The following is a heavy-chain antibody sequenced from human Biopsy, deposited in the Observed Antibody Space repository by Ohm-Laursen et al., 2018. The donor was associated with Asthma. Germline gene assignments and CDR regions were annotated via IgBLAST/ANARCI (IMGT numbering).Heavy chain of an antibody. J-gene: IGHJ4*02. CDR3: ARKAGSCISRTCYSLDF. CDR1: GGTFNTYV. CDR2: INSVFGTT. Sequence: SSVKVSCKSLGGTFNTYVIGWVRQAPGQGLEWMGGINSVFGTTTYPQKFQDRVTITADDSTGTVYMELSSLRSEDTAVYYCARKAGSCISRTCYSLDFWGQGTLVIVSS. V-gene: IGHV1-69*01. D-gene: IGHD2-2*01.